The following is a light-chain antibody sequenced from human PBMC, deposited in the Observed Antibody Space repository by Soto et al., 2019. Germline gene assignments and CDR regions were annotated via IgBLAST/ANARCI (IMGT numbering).Light chain of an antibody. CDR2: GAC. V-gene: IGKV3-20*01. CDR3: QQYGSSPGT. J-gene: IGKJ2*01. Sequence: EIVLTQSPGTLSLSPGERATLSCRASQSISSSYLAWYQQKPGQAPRLLIYGACIRDTGIPDRFSGSGSGTDFTLTISRLEPEDFAVYYCQQYGSSPGTFGQGTTLEIK. CDR1: QSISSSY.